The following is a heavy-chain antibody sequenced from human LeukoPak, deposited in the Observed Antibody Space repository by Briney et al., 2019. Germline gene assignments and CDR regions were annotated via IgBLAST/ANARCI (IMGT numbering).Heavy chain of an antibody. J-gene: IGHJ5*02. CDR2: INQNGREK. Sequence: GGSLTLSCAASGFTFSNYWMTWVRQDPGKGLEWVANINQNGREKYYVDSVKGRFTISRDNAKNMLYLDMNSLRADDTAVYYCARDRPNNWFDPWGQGTLVTVSS. V-gene: IGHV3-7*01. CDR3: ARDRPNNWFDP. CDR1: GFTFSNYW.